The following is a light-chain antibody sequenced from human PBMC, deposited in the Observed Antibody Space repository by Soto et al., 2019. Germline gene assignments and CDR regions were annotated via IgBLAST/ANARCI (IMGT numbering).Light chain of an antibody. CDR1: QSVRSL. V-gene: IGKV1-5*01. Sequence: DIHLTQSPSTLCASVGERVTITYRSSQSVRSLLAWYQQKPGKAPKFLIYDASSLESGVPSRFSGSGSGTEFTLTISSLQPDDFATYYCQQYDNYPLTFGGGTKVDNK. CDR3: QQYDNYPLT. CDR2: DAS. J-gene: IGKJ4*01.